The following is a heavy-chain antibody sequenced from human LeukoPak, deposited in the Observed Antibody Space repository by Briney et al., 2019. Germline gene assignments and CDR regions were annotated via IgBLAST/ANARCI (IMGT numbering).Heavy chain of an antibody. CDR3: ATYGSGTYINYYYYGMDV. D-gene: IGHD3-10*01. Sequence: GGPLRLSCAASGFTFSDHYMDWVRQAPGKGLEWLGRIRNEINSYSTEYAASVKGRFTISRDDSQNTLYLQMNSLKTEDTAVYYCATYGSGTYINYYYYGMDVWGQGTTVTV. CDR2: IRNEINSYST. V-gene: IGHV3-72*01. J-gene: IGHJ6*02. CDR1: GFTFSDHY.